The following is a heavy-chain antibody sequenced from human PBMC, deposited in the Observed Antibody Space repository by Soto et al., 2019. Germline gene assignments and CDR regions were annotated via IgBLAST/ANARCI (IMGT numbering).Heavy chain of an antibody. CDR3: ARRFSGYDFAAFDI. V-gene: IGHV3-66*01. CDR1: GFAVSSNY. CDR2: IYSGGST. D-gene: IGHD5-12*01. Sequence: PGGSLRLSCAASGFAVSSNYMSWVRQAPGKGLERVLVIYSGGSTYYADSVKGRFTISRDNSKNTLYLQMNSLRAEDTAVYYCARRFSGYDFAAFDIWGQGTTVTVSS. J-gene: IGHJ3*02.